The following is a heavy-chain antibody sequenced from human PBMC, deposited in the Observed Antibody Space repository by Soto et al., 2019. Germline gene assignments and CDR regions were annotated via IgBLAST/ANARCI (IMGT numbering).Heavy chain of an antibody. Sequence: GGSLRLSCAASGFTFSSYGMHWVRQAPGKGLEWVAVIWYDGSNKYYADSVKGRFTISRDNSKNTLYLQMNSLRAEDTAVYYCARTMFGEYPVPFDCWGQGTLVTVSS. V-gene: IGHV3-33*01. CDR1: GFTFSSYG. CDR3: ARTMFGEYPVPFDC. D-gene: IGHD3-10*02. J-gene: IGHJ4*02. CDR2: IWYDGSNK.